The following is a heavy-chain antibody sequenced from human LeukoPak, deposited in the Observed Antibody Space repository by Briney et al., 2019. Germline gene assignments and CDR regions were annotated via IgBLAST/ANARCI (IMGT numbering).Heavy chain of an antibody. J-gene: IGHJ4*02. V-gene: IGHV4-59*01. CDR1: GGSISSYY. CDR3: ATYYYDSSGYYYVGYFDY. D-gene: IGHD3-22*01. CDR2: IYYSGST. Sequence: PSETLSLTCTVSGGSISSYYWSWIRQPPGKGLEWIGYIYYSGSTNYNPSLKSRVTISVDTSKNQFSLKLSSVTDADTAVYYCATYYYDSSGYYYVGYFDYWGQGTLVTVSS.